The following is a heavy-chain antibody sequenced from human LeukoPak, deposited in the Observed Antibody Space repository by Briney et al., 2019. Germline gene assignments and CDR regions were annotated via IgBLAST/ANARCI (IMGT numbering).Heavy chain of an antibody. V-gene: IGHV1-2*02. CDR3: ARSNCTNGVCYTHYFDY. J-gene: IGHJ4*02. D-gene: IGHD2-8*01. CDR1: GYTFTGYY. Sequence: WASVKVSCKASGYTFTGYYMHWVRQAPGQGLEWMGWINPNSGGTNYAQKFQGRVTMTRDTSISTAYMELSRLRSDDTAVYYCARSNCTNGVCYTHYFDYWGQGTLVTVSS. CDR2: INPNSGGT.